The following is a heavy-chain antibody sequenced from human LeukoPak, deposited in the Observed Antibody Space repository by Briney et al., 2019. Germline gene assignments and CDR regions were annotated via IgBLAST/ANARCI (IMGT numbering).Heavy chain of an antibody. V-gene: IGHV1-46*03. D-gene: IGHD5-12*01. CDR3: ARDRSSGYEFDY. J-gene: IGHJ4*02. Sequence: GASVKVSCKASGYTFTGYYMHWVRQAPGQGLEWMGIINPSGGSTSYAQKFQGRVTMTRDTSTSTVYMELSSLRSEDTAVYYCARDRSSGYEFDYWGQGTLVTVSS. CDR2: INPSGGST. CDR1: GYTFTGYY.